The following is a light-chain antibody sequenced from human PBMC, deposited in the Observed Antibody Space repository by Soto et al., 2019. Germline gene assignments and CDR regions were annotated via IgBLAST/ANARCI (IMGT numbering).Light chain of an antibody. CDR1: QSISTW. Sequence: DIQMTQSPSTLSASVGDRVTITCRASQSISTWLAWYQQRPGKAPRLLIYDASTLDSGVPSRFSGSGSGTEFTLTVSSLQPEDFATYYCKQYDDYSWKTFGQGTKVEIQ. V-gene: IGKV1-5*01. CDR3: KQYDDYSWKT. J-gene: IGKJ1*01. CDR2: DAS.